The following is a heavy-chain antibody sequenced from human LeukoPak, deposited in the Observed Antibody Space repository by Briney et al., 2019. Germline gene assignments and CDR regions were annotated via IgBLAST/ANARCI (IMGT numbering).Heavy chain of an antibody. CDR1: GFTFSSYS. CDR3: ARVGRNQLLLTGYAPSFSDY. Sequence: GGSLRLSCAASGFTFSSYSMNWVRQAPGKGLEWVSSISSSSSYIYYADSVKGRFTISRDNAKNSLYLQMNSLRAEDTAVYYCARVGRNQLLLTGYAPSFSDYWGQGTLVTVSS. V-gene: IGHV3-21*01. D-gene: IGHD2-2*01. CDR2: ISSSSSYI. J-gene: IGHJ4*02.